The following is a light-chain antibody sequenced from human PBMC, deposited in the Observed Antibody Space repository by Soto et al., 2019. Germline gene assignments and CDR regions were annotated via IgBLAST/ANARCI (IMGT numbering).Light chain of an antibody. Sequence: EIVLTQSPGTLSLSPGERATLSCRASQSVSSNYLAWYQQRPGQAPRLLIYGASSRATGIPDRFSSSGSGTDFTLTISRLEPEDFAVYYCQQYGSSFFTFGPGTRVDIK. CDR2: GAS. CDR3: QQYGSSFFT. CDR1: QSVSSNY. V-gene: IGKV3-20*01. J-gene: IGKJ3*01.